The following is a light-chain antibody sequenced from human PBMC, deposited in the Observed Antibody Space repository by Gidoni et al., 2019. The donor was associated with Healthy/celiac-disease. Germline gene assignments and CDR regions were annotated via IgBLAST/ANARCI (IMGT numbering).Light chain of an antibody. CDR2: DAS. CDR3: QQRSNWPLYT. V-gene: IGKV3-11*01. J-gene: IGKJ2*01. Sequence: EIVLTQSPATLSLSPGERATLSCRASQSVSSYLAWYQQNPGQAPRLRIYDASNRATGIPARFSGSVSGTDFTLTISSLEPEDFAVYYCQQRSNWPLYTFGQGTKLEIK. CDR1: QSVSSY.